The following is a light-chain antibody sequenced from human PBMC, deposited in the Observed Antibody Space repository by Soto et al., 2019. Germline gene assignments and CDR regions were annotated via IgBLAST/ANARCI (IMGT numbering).Light chain of an antibody. J-gene: IGKJ2*01. CDR1: QNFRNSS. CDR2: GVS. Sequence: EIVLTQSPGTLSLSPGERATLSCRASQNFRNSSLAWYQQKPGQAPRLLISGVSAQATGIPDRFSGSGSGTDFTLTISRLEPEDFAVYYCQQYETSVYTFGQGTKLEI. CDR3: QQYETSVYT. V-gene: IGKV3-20*01.